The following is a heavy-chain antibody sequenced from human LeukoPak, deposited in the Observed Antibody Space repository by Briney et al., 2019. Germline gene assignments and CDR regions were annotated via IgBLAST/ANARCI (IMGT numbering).Heavy chain of an antibody. CDR3: ARVPSTIDAFDI. J-gene: IGHJ3*02. D-gene: IGHD5-24*01. CDR2: VNTSGST. V-gene: IGHV4-61*02. CDR1: GGSISSGSYY. Sequence: SEALSLTCTVSGGSISSGSYYWSWIRQPAGKGLEWIGRVNTSGSTNYNPSLKSRVTISVDTPKNQLFLKLSSVTAADTAVYYCARVPSTIDAFDIWGQGTMVTVSS.